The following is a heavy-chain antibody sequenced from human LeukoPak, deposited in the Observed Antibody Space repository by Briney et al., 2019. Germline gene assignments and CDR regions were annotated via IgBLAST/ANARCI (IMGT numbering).Heavy chain of an antibody. CDR1: GGTFSSYA. CDR2: IIPIFGTA. D-gene: IGHD6-19*01. CDR3: AKATGLSTKQWLVPFDY. V-gene: IGHV1-69*05. J-gene: IGHJ4*02. Sequence: ASVKVSCKASGGTFSSYAISWVRQAPGQGLEWMGGIIPIFGTANYAQKFQGRVTITTDESTSTAYMELSSLRSEDTAVYYCAKATGLSTKQWLVPFDYWGQGTLVTVSS.